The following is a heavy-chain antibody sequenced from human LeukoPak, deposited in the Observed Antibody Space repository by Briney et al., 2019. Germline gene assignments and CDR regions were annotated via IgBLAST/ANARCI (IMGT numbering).Heavy chain of an antibody. CDR1: GGSISSRSYY. Sequence: SETLSLTCTVSGGSISSRSYYWGWIRQPPGKGLEWLGSIYYSGSTYYNPSLKSRVTISVDTSKNQFSLKLSSVTAADTAVYYCARRAHYYDSSGYLYWGQGTLVTVSS. J-gene: IGHJ4*02. V-gene: IGHV4-39*01. D-gene: IGHD3-22*01. CDR3: ARRAHYYDSSGYLY. CDR2: IYYSGST.